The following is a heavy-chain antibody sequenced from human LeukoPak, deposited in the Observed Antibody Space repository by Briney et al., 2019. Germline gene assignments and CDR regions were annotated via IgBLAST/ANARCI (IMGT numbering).Heavy chain of an antibody. J-gene: IGHJ4*02. V-gene: IGHV1-69*05. CDR2: IIPIFGTA. Sequence: ASVKVSCKASGYTFTGYYMHWVRQAPGQGLEWMGGIIPIFGTANYAQKFQGRVTITTDESTSTAYMELSSLRSEDTAVYYCANDYDLSNWGQGTLVTVSS. CDR1: GYTFTGYY. CDR3: ANDYDLSN. D-gene: IGHD3-16*01.